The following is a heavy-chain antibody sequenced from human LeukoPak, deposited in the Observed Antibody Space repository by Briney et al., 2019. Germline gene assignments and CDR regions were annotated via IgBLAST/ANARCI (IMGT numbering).Heavy chain of an antibody. Sequence: PSETLSLTCTVSGGSISSYYWSWIRQPPGKGLEWIGYIYYSGSTNYNPSLKSRVTISVDTSKNQFSLKLSSVTAADTAVYYCARAYYYAYYYYMDVWGKGTTVTISS. V-gene: IGHV4-59*01. D-gene: IGHD3-22*01. CDR2: IYYSGST. CDR3: ARAYYYAYYYYMDV. CDR1: GGSISSYY. J-gene: IGHJ6*03.